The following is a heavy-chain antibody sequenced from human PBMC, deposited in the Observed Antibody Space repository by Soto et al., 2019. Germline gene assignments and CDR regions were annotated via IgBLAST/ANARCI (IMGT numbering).Heavy chain of an antibody. CDR1: GSPFSTFS. CDR3: ASQSHYSSGYSFDY. J-gene: IGHJ4*02. D-gene: IGHD3-22*01. V-gene: IGHV3-64*01. CDR2: ISSNGGYT. Sequence: EVQLVESGGGLVQPGGSLRLSCEASGSPFSTFSMHWVRKAPGRGLEYVSAISSNGGYTYYANSVKGRFTISRDNSKNTLYLQMDSLRAEDMAVYYCASQSHYSSGYSFDYWGQGTLVTVSS.